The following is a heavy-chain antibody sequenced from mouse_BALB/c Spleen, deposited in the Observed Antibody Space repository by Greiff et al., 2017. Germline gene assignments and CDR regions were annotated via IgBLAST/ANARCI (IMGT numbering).Heavy chain of an antibody. V-gene: IGHV14-3*02. CDR3: AITPDAMDY. J-gene: IGHJ4*01. CDR1: GFNIKDTY. Sequence: EVQLVESGAELVKPGASVKLSCTASGFNIKDTYMHWVKQRPEQGLECIGRIDPANGNTKYDPKFQGKATITADTSSNTAYLQLSSLTSEDTAVYYCAITPDAMDYWGQGTSVTVSS. CDR2: IDPANGNT.